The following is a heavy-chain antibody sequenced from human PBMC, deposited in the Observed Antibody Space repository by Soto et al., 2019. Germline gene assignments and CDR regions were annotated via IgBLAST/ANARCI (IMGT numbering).Heavy chain of an antibody. CDR3: VRVGIVARPY. J-gene: IGHJ4*02. CDR2: ISSDGATI. CDR1: GLTFSKFE. Sequence: EVQMVESGGGLVQPGGSLRLSGEVSGLTFSKFEMTWVRQAPGQGLEWVSSISSDGATIYYADSVKGRFTISRDNDKNLLYLQMNSLKGEDTATYYCVRVGIVARPYWGQGTPVTVSS. D-gene: IGHD2-21*01. V-gene: IGHV3-48*03.